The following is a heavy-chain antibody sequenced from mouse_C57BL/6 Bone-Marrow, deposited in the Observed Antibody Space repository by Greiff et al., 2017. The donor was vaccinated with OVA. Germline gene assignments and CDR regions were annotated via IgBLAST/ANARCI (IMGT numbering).Heavy chain of an antibody. Sequence: QVQLQQPGAELVKPGASVKLSCKASGYTFTSYWMQWVKQRPGQGLEWIGEIDPSDSYTNYNQKFKGKATLTVDTSSSTAYMQLSSLTSEDSAVYYCAREEGGYPFAYWVQGTLVTVSA. D-gene: IGHD2-2*01. J-gene: IGHJ3*01. V-gene: IGHV1-50*01. CDR1: GYTFTSYW. CDR2: IDPSDSYT. CDR3: AREEGGYPFAY.